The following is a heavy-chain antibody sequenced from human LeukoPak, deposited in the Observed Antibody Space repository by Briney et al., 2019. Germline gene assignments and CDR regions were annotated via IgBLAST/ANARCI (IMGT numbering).Heavy chain of an antibody. V-gene: IGHV3-11*01. CDR2: ISSSGSTI. J-gene: IGHJ4*02. Sequence: PGGSLRLSCAASGFTFSDYYMNWIRQAPGKGLEWVSHISSSGSTIYYADSVKGRFTISRDNAKNSLYLQMNSLRAEDTAVYYCARDHIAAAGCDYWGQGTLVTVSS. CDR1: GFTFSDYY. D-gene: IGHD6-13*01. CDR3: ARDHIAAAGCDY.